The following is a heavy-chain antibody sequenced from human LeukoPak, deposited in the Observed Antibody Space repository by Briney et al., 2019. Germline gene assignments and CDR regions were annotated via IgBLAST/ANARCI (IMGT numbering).Heavy chain of an antibody. CDR2: IIPIFGTA. V-gene: IGHV1-69*13. CDR1: GGTFSSYA. J-gene: IGHJ6*02. CDR3: ASLDSYGHYYYGMDV. D-gene: IGHD5-18*01. Sequence: SVKVSCKASGGTFSSYAISWVRQAPGQGLEWMGGIIPIFGTANYAQKFQGRVTITADESTSTAYMELSSLRSEDTAVYYCASLDSYGHYYYGMDVWGQGTTVTVSS.